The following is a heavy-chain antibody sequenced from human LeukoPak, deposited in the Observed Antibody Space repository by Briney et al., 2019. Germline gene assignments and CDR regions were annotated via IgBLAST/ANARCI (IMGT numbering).Heavy chain of an antibody. V-gene: IGHV1-24*01. CDR3: APDLNDNGSGSYYIPGY. CDR1: GYTLTELS. Sequence: ASVKVSCKVSGYTLTELSMHWVRQAPGKGLEWMGGFDPEDGETIYAQKFQGRVTMTEDTSTDTAYMELSSLRSEDTAVYYCAPDLNDNGSGSYYIPGYWGQGTLVTVSS. D-gene: IGHD3-10*01. CDR2: FDPEDGET. J-gene: IGHJ4*02.